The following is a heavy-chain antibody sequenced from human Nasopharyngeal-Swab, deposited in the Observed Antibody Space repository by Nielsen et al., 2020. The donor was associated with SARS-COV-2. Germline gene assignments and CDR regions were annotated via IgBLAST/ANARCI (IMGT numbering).Heavy chain of an antibody. J-gene: IGHJ4*02. CDR3: ARGLGQYYYDSSGYYFFDY. Sequence: SETLSLTCAVYGGSFSGYYWSWIRQPPGKGLAWIGEINHSGSTNYNPSLKSRVTISVDTSKNQFSLKLSSVTAADTAVYYCARGLGQYYYDSSGYYFFDYWGQGTLVTVSS. V-gene: IGHV4-34*01. CDR2: INHSGST. CDR1: GGSFSGYY. D-gene: IGHD3-22*01.